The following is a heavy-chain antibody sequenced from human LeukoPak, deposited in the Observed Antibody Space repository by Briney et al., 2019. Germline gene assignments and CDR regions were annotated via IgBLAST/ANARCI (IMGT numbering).Heavy chain of an antibody. CDR2: IIPIFGTA. D-gene: IGHD2-2*01. J-gene: IGHJ5*02. V-gene: IGHV1-69*01. CDR3: ARDWGDEYCSSTSCYGNNWFDP. CDR1: GGTFSSYA. Sequence: SVKVSCKASGGTFSSYAISWVRQAPGQGLEWMGGIIPIFGTANYAQKFQGRVTITADESTSTAYMELSSLRSEDTAVYYCARDWGDEYCSSTSCYGNNWFDPWGQGTLVTVSS.